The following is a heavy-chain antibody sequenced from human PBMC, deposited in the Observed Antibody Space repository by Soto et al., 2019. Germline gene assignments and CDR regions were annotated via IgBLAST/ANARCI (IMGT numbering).Heavy chain of an antibody. D-gene: IGHD3-10*01. CDR2: IYYSGST. V-gene: IGHV4-30-4*01. CDR3: ARVGGFGATTIDY. J-gene: IGHJ4*02. CDR1: GGSISSGDYY. Sequence: QVQLQESGPGLVKPSQTLSLTCTVSGGSISSGDYYWSWIRQPPGKGLEWIGYIYYSGSTYYNPSRTSRVTISVDTSKSQFSRKLSSVTAADTAVYYCARVGGFGATTIDYWGQGTLVTVSS.